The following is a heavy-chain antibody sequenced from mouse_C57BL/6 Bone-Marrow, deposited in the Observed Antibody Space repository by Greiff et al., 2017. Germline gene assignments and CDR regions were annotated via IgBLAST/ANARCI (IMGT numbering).Heavy chain of an antibody. CDR3: SLTGTDY. D-gene: IGHD4-1*01. J-gene: IGHJ2*01. CDR2: IDPSASYT. CDR1: GYTFTSYW. Sequence: QVQLQQPGAELVMPGASVKLSCKASGYTFTSYWMHWVKQRPGQGLAWIGEIDPSASYTNYNQKFKGKSTLTVDKSSSTAYMQLSSLTSEDSAVYYCSLTGTDYWGQGTTLTVSS. V-gene: IGHV1-69*01.